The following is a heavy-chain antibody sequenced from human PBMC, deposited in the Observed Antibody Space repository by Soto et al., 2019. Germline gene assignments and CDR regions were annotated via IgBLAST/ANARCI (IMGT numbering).Heavy chain of an antibody. CDR3: ARGPKLTDFGDRGYYGMDV. CDR2: INPSGGGT. J-gene: IGHJ6*02. CDR1: GYTFSNYY. Sequence: QVHLVQSGAEVKKPGASVTFPCKESGYTFSNYYLHWVRQAPGQGLEWVGIINPSGGGTTYAQNFRGRVPMTRCTSTSTVCMELNSLRSEDTAVYYCARGPKLTDFGDRGYYGMDVWGHGTTVPVSS. D-gene: IGHD4-17*01. V-gene: IGHV1-46*01.